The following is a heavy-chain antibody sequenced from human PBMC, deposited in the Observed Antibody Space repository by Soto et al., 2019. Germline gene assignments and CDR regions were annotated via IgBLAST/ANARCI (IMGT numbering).Heavy chain of an antibody. CDR1: GFTFGSFA. J-gene: IGHJ3*02. D-gene: IGHD2-15*01. CDR3: ARYCRGGSCYSNYAFDI. Sequence: GGSLRLSCVASGFTFGSFAMSWVRQAPGKGLEWVSAISGSGGNTYYADSVKGRFTISRDNSKNALFLQMKSLRNEDTAVYYCARYCRGGSCYSNYAFDIWGQGTMVTVSS. V-gene: IGHV3-23*01. CDR2: ISGSGGNT.